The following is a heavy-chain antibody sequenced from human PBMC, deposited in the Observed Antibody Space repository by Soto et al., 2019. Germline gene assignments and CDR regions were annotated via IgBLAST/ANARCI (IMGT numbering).Heavy chain of an antibody. V-gene: IGHV4-34*01. CDR2: INHSGST. J-gene: IGHJ5*02. CDR3: ARANRYGDXVSSWFDP. D-gene: IGHD4-17*01. Sequence: SETLSLTCAVYVGSFSGYYWSWIRQPPGKGLEWIGEINHSGSTNYNPSLKSRITISVDTSKNQFSLKLSSVTAADTAVYYCARANRYGDXVSSWFDPWGQGTLVTVSS. CDR1: VGSFSGYY.